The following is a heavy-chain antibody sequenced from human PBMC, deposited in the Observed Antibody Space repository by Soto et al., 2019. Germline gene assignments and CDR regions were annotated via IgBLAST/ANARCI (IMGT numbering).Heavy chain of an antibody. Sequence: GGSLRLSCAASGFTFSSYAMSWVRQAPGKGLEWVSAISGSGGSTYYADSVKGRFTISRDNSKNTLYLQMNSLRAEDKAVYYCAKGLQSTAAAGLYFDYWGQGTLVTVSS. V-gene: IGHV3-23*01. CDR1: GFTFSSYA. CDR2: ISGSGGST. J-gene: IGHJ4*02. CDR3: AKGLQSTAAAGLYFDY. D-gene: IGHD6-13*01.